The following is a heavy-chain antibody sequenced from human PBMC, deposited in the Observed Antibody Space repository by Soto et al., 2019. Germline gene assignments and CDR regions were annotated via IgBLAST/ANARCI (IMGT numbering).Heavy chain of an antibody. J-gene: IGHJ5*01. D-gene: IGHD3-9*01. CDR2: VYWDDDK. V-gene: IGHV2-5*02. CDR1: GFSLSTSGAA. CDR3: ANRQLVIFCGMVTQPDVWFDS. Sequence: QITLKESGPTLVNPTQTLTLTCTFSGFSLSTSGAAVGWIRQPPGKALEWLALVYWDDDKRYSPSIKNRVTITKDTSKNQLVLTLTNAEPVDTATYYCANRQLVIFCGMVTQPDVWFDSWGQGTLVTVPS.